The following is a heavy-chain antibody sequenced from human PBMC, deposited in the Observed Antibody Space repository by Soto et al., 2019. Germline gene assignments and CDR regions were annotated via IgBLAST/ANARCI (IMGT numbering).Heavy chain of an antibody. Sequence: QGQLVQSGAEVKRPGASVKVSCKASGYMFRSYGISWVRQAPGEGFEWMGWISAFNGNTNYPQNLQGRVTMTTDTSTSTAYMELRTLRSDDSAIYYCARDGGSGAGSYLDYWGQGTEVTVSS. CDR2: ISAFNGNT. CDR3: ARDGGSGAGSYLDY. D-gene: IGHD3-10*01. V-gene: IGHV1-18*01. CDR1: GYMFRSYG. J-gene: IGHJ4*02.